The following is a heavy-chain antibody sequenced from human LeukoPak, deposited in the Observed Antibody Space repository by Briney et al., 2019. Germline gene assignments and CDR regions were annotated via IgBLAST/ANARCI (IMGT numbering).Heavy chain of an antibody. J-gene: IGHJ5*02. Sequence: PGGSLRLSCAASGFTFSDYYMSWIRQAPGKGLEWVSSISSSGSTRYYADSVKGRLTISRDNAKNSLYLQMNSLRAEDTAVYYCAREVGSYGYSSDTCFDPWGQGTLVTVSS. D-gene: IGHD5-18*01. V-gene: IGHV3-11*04. CDR2: ISSSGSTR. CDR3: AREVGSYGYSSDTCFDP. CDR1: GFTFSDYY.